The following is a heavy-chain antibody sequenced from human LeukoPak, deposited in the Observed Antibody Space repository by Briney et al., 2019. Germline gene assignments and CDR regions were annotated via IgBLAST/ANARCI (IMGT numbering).Heavy chain of an antibody. V-gene: IGHV4-34*01. CDR3: VRMLYANTVDRHFEY. D-gene: IGHD2-8*01. CDR1: GGSFSGYY. Sequence: SETLSLTCAVYGGSFSGYYWSWIRQPPGKGLEWIGEINHSGSTNYNPSLKSRVTISVDTSKNQFSLKLSSVTAADTAVYHCVRMLYANTVDRHFEYWGQGTLVTVSS. J-gene: IGHJ4*02. CDR2: INHSGST.